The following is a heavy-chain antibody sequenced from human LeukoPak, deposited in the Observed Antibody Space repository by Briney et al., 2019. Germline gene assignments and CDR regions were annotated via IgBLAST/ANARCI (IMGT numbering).Heavy chain of an antibody. CDR3: ARDTPTPNWFDP. V-gene: IGHV4-61*02. J-gene: IGHJ5*02. D-gene: IGHD2-15*01. Sequence: PSETLSLTCTVPGGSITSSSYYWGWIRQPAGKGLEWIGRIYTSGSTNYNPSLKSRVTMSVDTSKNQFSLKLSSVTAADTAVYYCARDTPTPNWFDPWGQGTLVTVSS. CDR2: IYTSGST. CDR1: GGSITSSSYY.